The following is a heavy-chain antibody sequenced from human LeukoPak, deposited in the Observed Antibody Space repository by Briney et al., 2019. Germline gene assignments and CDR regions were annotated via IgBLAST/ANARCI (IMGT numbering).Heavy chain of an antibody. Sequence: ASVKVSCKASGYTFTGYYMHWVRQAPGQGLEWMGWINPNSGGTNYAQKFQGRVTMTRDTSISTAYMELSMLRSDDTAVYYCARGSWSWHGLRIPMDYWGQGTLVTVS. CDR2: INPNSGGT. V-gene: IGHV1-2*02. CDR3: ARGSWSWHGLRIPMDY. CDR1: GYTFTGYY. D-gene: IGHD1-26*01. J-gene: IGHJ4*02.